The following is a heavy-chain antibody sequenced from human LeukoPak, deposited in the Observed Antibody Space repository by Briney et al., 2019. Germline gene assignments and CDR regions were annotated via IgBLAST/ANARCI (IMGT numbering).Heavy chain of an antibody. V-gene: IGHV3-11*04. D-gene: IGHD3-22*01. CDR3: ARGYDSSGYYTYYFDY. CDR2: ISSSGSTI. CDR1: GFTFSDYY. Sequence: GGSLRLSCAASGFTFSDYYMSWIRQAPGKGLEWVSYISSSGSTIYYADSVKGRFTISRDNSKNTLYLQMNSLRAEDTAVYYCARGYDSSGYYTYYFDYWGQGTLVTVSS. J-gene: IGHJ4*02.